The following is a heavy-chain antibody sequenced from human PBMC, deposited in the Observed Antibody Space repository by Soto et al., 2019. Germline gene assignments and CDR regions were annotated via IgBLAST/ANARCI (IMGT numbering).Heavy chain of an antibody. Sequence: GGSLRLSCAASGFTFYNYAMTWVRQAPGKGLEWVSTISASGTKTNHADSVKGRFTISRDNSKNTMYLQMSSLRADDTAVYYCAKVPRYCTDGNCFGGYFDFWGQGTLVTVS. D-gene: IGHD2-8*01. CDR1: GFTFYNYA. J-gene: IGHJ4*02. CDR3: AKVPRYCTDGNCFGGYFDF. V-gene: IGHV3-23*01. CDR2: ISASGTKT.